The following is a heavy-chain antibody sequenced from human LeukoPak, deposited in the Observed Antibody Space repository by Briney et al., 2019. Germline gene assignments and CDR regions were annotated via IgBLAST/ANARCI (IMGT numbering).Heavy chain of an antibody. D-gene: IGHD6-13*01. Sequence: GGSLRLSCAASGFTFSSYGMHWVRQAPGKGLEWVAVIWYDGSNKYYADSVKGRFTISRGNSKNTLYLQMNSLRAEDTAVYYCAKKGSSSWYVDYWGQGTLVTVSS. CDR1: GFTFSSYG. V-gene: IGHV3-33*06. J-gene: IGHJ4*02. CDR3: AKKGSSSWYVDY. CDR2: IWYDGSNK.